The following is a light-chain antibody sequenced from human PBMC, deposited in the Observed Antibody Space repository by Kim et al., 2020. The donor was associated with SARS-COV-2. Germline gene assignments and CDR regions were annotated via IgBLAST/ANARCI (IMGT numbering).Light chain of an antibody. Sequence: SPGESATLACRASQSIISNYLAWYQHKPGQAPRLLIHGVSTRATGIPARFSGSGSGTEFTLTISSLQSEDFAVYYCQQYSHWPLTFGGGTKVDIK. CDR2: GVS. J-gene: IGKJ4*01. CDR1: QSIISN. V-gene: IGKV3D-15*01. CDR3: QQYSHWPLT.